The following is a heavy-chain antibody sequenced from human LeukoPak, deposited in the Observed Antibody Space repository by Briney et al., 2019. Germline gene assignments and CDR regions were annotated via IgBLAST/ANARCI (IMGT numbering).Heavy chain of an antibody. V-gene: IGHV3-66*01. CDR3: ARDRRDGYCLGH. D-gene: IGHD2-2*03. CDR1: GFTISSSY. J-gene: IGHJ4*02. CDR2: IYSGGTT. Sequence: GGSLRLSCTGSGFTISSSYMSWVRQTPGKGLEWVSGIYSGGTTYYADSVKGRVTISRDSSKNTLYLQMNSLRAEDTAVYYCARDRRDGYCLGHWGQGTLVTVSS.